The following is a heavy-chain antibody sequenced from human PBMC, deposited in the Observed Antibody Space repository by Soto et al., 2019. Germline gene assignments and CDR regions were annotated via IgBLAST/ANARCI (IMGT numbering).Heavy chain of an antibody. CDR1: RFTFSSYA. CDR3: AGDWGGITRIGVELRYYFDY. V-gene: IGHV3-30-3*01. D-gene: IGHD3-22*01. J-gene: IGHJ4*02. Sequence: QVQLVESGGGVVQPGRSLRLSCAASRFTFSSYAMHWARQAPGKGLEWVAGISYDGSNKYYEDSLKGRCTISRDNSKNTLYLQMNSPRAEDTAVYYCAGDWGGITRIGVELRYYFDYWGQGTLVTVSS. CDR2: ISYDGSNK.